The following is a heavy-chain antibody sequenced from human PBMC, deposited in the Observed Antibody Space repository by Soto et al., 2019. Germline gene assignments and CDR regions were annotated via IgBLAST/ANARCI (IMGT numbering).Heavy chain of an antibody. V-gene: IGHV1-18*01. CDR3: ARDSDYYILTGYQPSLGPY. J-gene: IGHJ4*02. D-gene: IGHD3-9*01. CDR1: GYTFTSYG. Sequence: ASVKVSCKASGYTFTSYGISWVRQAPGQGLEWMGWISAYNGNTNYAQKLQGRVTMTTDTSTSTAYMELRSLRSDDTAVYYCARDSDYYILTGYQPSLGPYWGQGTLVTVSS. CDR2: ISAYNGNT.